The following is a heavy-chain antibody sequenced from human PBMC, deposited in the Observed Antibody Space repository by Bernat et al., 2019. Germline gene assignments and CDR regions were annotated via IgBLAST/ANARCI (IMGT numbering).Heavy chain of an antibody. V-gene: IGHV1-46*01. CDR2: INPSGGST. CDR3: ARVPVVVVAATPWAFDI. CDR1: GYTFTSYY. D-gene: IGHD2-15*01. J-gene: IGHJ3*02. Sequence: QVQLVQSGAEVKKPGASVKVSCKASGYTFTSYYMHWVRQAPGQGLEWMGIINPSGGSTSYAQKFQGRVTMTRDTSTSTVYMELSSLGSEDTAVYYCARVPVVVVAATPWAFDIWGQGTMVTVSS.